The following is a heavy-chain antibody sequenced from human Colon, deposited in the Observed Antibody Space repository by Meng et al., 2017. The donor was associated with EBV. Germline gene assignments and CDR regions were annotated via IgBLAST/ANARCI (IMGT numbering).Heavy chain of an antibody. CDR2: IYHGGNT. CDR1: GASISSNNW. D-gene: IGHD2-8*02. V-gene: IGHV4-4*02. J-gene: IGHJ4*02. Sequence: QVQLQESGPGLVEPSGTLSLTCAVSGASISSNNWWSWVRQPPGKGLEWIGEIYHGGNTNYNPSLKSRVTISIDTSKNQLSLMLSSVTAADTAVYYCARRPTGIDYWGQGTLVTVSS. CDR3: ARRPTGIDY.